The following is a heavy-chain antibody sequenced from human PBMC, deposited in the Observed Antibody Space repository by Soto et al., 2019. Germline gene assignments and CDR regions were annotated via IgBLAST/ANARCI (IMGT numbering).Heavy chain of an antibody. CDR2: IHPGDSDI. V-gene: IGHV5-51*01. CDR3: TRPYSSGGRCYPKYFDY. Sequence: GESLKISCKVSGYFFTTYWIGWVRQVPGKGLEWMGIIHPGDSDIRYSPSFQGQVTIVADRSISTAYLQWSSLKASDTAMYYCTRPYSSGGRCYPKYFDYWGQGTLVTVSS. D-gene: IGHD2-15*01. J-gene: IGHJ4*02. CDR1: GYFFTTYW.